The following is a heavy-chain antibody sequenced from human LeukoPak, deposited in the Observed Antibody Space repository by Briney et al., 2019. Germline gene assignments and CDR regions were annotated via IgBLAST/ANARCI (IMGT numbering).Heavy chain of an antibody. CDR1: GGSFSGYY. CDR3: ARGRKNYVWGSYRSKPFDY. V-gene: IGHV4-34*01. CDR2: INHSGST. D-gene: IGHD3-16*02. Sequence: SETLSLTCAVYGGSFSGYYWSWIRQPPGKGLEWIGEINHSGSTNYNPSLKSRVTISVDTSKNQFSLKLSSVTAADTAVYYCARGRKNYVWGSYRSKPFDYWGQGTPVTVSS. J-gene: IGHJ4*02.